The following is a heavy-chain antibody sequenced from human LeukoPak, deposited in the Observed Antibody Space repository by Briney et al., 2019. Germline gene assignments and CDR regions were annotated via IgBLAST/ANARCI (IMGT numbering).Heavy chain of an antibody. CDR3: AGGSSGSFLQDDAFDI. CDR1: GFTVSSNY. D-gene: IGHD3-22*01. Sequence: GGSLRLSCAASGFTVSSNYMSWVRQAPGKGLEWVSYISSSGSTIYYADSVKGRFTISRDNAKNSLYLQMNSLRAEDTAVYYCAGGSSGSFLQDDAFDIWGQGTMVTVSS. V-gene: IGHV3-11*04. CDR2: ISSSGSTI. J-gene: IGHJ3*02.